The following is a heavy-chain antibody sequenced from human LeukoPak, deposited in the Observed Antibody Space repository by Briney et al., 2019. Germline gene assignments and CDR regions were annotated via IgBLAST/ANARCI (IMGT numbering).Heavy chain of an antibody. Sequence: GGSLRLSCAASGFTFSSYAMSWVRQAPGKGLEWVSAISGSGCSTYYADSVKGRFTISRDNSKNTLYLQMNSLRAEDTAVYYCAMSYYYDSSGYYHGEGAFDIWGQETMVTVSS. D-gene: IGHD3-22*01. CDR1: GFTFSSYA. V-gene: IGHV3-23*01. J-gene: IGHJ3*02. CDR3: AMSYYYDSSGYYHGEGAFDI. CDR2: ISGSGCST.